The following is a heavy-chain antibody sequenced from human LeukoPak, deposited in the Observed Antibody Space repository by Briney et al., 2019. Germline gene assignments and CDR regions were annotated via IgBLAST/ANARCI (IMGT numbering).Heavy chain of an antibody. D-gene: IGHD3-22*01. J-gene: IGHJ2*01. CDR1: GCTFSTYS. V-gene: IGHV3-21*01. Sequence: PGGSLRLSCAASGCTFSTYSMNWVRQAPGKGLEWVSSISSSSYYIYYADSVKGRFTISRDNAKNSLYLQMDSLSAEDTAVYYCARDFIGYYDSSGYYTPWYFDLWGRGTLVTVSS. CDR2: ISSSSYYI. CDR3: ARDFIGYYDSSGYYTPWYFDL.